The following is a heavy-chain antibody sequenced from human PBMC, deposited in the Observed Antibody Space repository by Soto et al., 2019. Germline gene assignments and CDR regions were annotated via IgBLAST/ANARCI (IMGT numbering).Heavy chain of an antibody. CDR3: ARDLGGDCSGGSCYPNWFDP. CDR1: GYTFTGYY. J-gene: IGHJ5*02. Sequence: ASVKVSCKASGYTFTGYYRHWVRQAPGLGLGWMGWINPNSGGTNYAQKFQGRVTMTRDTSISTAYMELSRLRSDDTAVYYCARDLGGDCSGGSCYPNWFDPWGQGTLVTVSS. D-gene: IGHD2-15*01. V-gene: IGHV1-2*02. CDR2: INPNSGGT.